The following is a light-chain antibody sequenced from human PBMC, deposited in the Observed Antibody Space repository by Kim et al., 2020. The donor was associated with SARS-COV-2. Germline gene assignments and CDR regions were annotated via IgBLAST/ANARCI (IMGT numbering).Light chain of an antibody. Sequence: APGKTARITCGGNNVGIRSVHWYQRKPGQAPVLVIYYDSERPSGIPERFSGSNSGNTATLTISRVEAGDEADYYCQVWDTSTDHYVFGIGTKVTVL. CDR3: QVWDTSTDHYV. J-gene: IGLJ1*01. CDR1: NVGIRS. CDR2: YDS. V-gene: IGLV3-21*01.